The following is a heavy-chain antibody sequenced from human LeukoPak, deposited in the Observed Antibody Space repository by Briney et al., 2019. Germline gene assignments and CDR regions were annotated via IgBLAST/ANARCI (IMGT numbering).Heavy chain of an antibody. V-gene: IGHV1-69*13. CDR1: GGTFSSYA. CDR3: ASGASGYSYGYEQYYYYGMDV. D-gene: IGHD5-18*01. CDR2: IIPIFGTA. Sequence: GASVKVSCKASGGTFSSYAISWVRQAPGQGLEWMGGIIPIFGTANYAQKFQGRVTITADESTSTAYMELSSLRSEDTAVYYCASGASGYSYGYEQYYYYGMDVWGQGTTVTASS. J-gene: IGHJ6*02.